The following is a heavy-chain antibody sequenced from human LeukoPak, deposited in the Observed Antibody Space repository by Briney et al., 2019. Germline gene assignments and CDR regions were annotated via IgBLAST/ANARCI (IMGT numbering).Heavy chain of an antibody. CDR2: IYTSGST. CDR3: ASPSVPAAMRGMAFSSGWEPSFDY. V-gene: IGHV4-4*07. D-gene: IGHD2-2*01. J-gene: IGHJ4*02. CDR1: GGSISSYY. Sequence: SETLSLTCTVSGGSISSYYWSWIRQPAGKGLEWIGRIYTSGSTYYNPSLKSRVTISVDTSKNQFSLKLSSVTAADTAVYYCASPSVPAAMRGMAFSSGWEPSFDYWGQGTLVTVSS.